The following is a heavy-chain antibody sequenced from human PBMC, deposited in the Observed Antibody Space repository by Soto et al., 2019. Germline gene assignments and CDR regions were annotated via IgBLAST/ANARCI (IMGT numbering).Heavy chain of an antibody. Sequence: EVQLVESGGGLVQPGGSLRLSCAASGFTVSSNYMSWVRQAPGKWLEWVSVIYSGGSTYYADSVKGRFTISRDNSKNTLYLQMNSLRAEDTAVYYCATLVDTISPYFDYWGQGTLVTVSS. CDR2: IYSGGST. CDR1: GFTVSSNY. J-gene: IGHJ4*02. D-gene: IGHD5-12*01. CDR3: ATLVDTISPYFDY. V-gene: IGHV3-66*01.